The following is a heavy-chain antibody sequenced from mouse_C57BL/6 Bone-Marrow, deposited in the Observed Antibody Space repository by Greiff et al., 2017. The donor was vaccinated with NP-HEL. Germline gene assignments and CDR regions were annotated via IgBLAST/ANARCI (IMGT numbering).Heavy chain of an antibody. CDR1: GFTFSSYA. J-gene: IGHJ1*03. D-gene: IGHD2-4*01. Sequence: EVQLQQSGGGLVKPGGSLKLPCAASGFTFSSYAMSWVRQTPEKRLEWVATISDGGSYTFYPDNVKGRFTISRDNATNNLYLQRSHLKSEDTAMYYCAREGLYYDYDGEDWYFDVWGTGTTVTVSS. CDR3: AREGLYYDYDGEDWYFDV. CDR2: ISDGGSYT. V-gene: IGHV5-4*01.